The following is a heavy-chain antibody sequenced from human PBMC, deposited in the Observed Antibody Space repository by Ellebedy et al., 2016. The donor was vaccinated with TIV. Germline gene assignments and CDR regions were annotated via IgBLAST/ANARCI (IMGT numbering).Heavy chain of an antibody. V-gene: IGHV3-30*04. CDR1: GFTFSSYA. CDR3: AKDRYGDYVWYFDY. Sequence: GESLKISXAASGFTFSSYAMHWVRQAPGKGLEWVAVISYDGSNKYYADSVKGRFTISRDNSKNTLYLQMNSLRAEDTAVYYCAKDRYGDYVWYFDYWGQGTLVTVSS. J-gene: IGHJ4*02. CDR2: ISYDGSNK. D-gene: IGHD4-17*01.